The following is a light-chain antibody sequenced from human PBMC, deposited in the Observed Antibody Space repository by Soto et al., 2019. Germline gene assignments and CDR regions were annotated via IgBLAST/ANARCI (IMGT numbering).Light chain of an antibody. CDR2: EVS. Sequence: QSALTQPASVSGSPGQSITISCTGTSSDVGGYKYVSWYQHHPGKAPKLMIYEVSNRPSGVSNRFSGSKSGNTASLTISGLQAEDEADYYCRSYTSSRTLVVSGTGTKVTVL. J-gene: IGLJ1*01. CDR3: RSYTSSRTLVV. CDR1: SSDVGGYKY. V-gene: IGLV2-14*01.